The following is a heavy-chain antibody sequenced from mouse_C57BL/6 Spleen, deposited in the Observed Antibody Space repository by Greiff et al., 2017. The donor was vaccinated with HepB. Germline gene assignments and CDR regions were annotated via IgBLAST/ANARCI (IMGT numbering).Heavy chain of an antibody. D-gene: IGHD1-1*01. CDR2: IYPGNSDT. CDR1: GYTFTSYW. Sequence: VQLQQSGTVLARPGASVKMSCKTSGYTFTSYWMHWVKQRPGQGLEWIGAIYPGNSDTSYNQKFNGKAKLTAVTSASTAYMELSSLTNEDSAVYYCTRGYYGSDSDYWGQGTTLTDSS. V-gene: IGHV1-5*01. CDR3: TRGYYGSDSDY. J-gene: IGHJ2*01.